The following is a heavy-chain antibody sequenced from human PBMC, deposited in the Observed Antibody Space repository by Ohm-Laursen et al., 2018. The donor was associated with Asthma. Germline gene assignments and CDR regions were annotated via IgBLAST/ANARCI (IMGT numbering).Heavy chain of an antibody. V-gene: IGHV4-39*01. CDR2: IYYSGST. CDR3: ARFVAVAGISFDY. J-gene: IGHJ4*02. D-gene: IGHD6-19*01. CDR1: GGSISSSSYY. Sequence: TLSLTCTVSGGSISSSSYYWGWIRQPPGKGLEWIGTIYYSGSTYYNPSLKSRVTISVDTSKNQFSLKLSSVTAADTAVYYCARFVAVAGISFDYWGQGTLVTVSS.